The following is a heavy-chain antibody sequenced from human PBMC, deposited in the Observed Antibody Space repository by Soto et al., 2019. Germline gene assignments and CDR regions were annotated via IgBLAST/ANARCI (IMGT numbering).Heavy chain of an antibody. CDR1: GFTFSSFA. V-gene: IGHV3-30*04. Sequence: QVQLVESGGGVVQPGRSLRLSCAASGFTFSSFAMHWARQAPGKGLEWVAFISYDGRKNSYADSVKGRFTVSRDNSKNTVYLQMNSLRAEDTAVYYCARGCSSSECYTNYYYYYGMDVWGNGTTVTVSS. J-gene: IGHJ6*04. CDR2: ISYDGRKN. D-gene: IGHD2-2*02. CDR3: ARGCSSSECYTNYYYYYGMDV.